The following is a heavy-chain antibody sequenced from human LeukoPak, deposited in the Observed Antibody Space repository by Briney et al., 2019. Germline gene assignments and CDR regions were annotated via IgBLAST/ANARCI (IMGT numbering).Heavy chain of an antibody. D-gene: IGHD6-19*01. Sequence: GGSLRLSCAASGFTFSSYGMHWVRQAPGKGLEWVAVISYDGSNKYYADSVKGRFTISRDNSKNTLYLQMNSLRAEDTAVYYCAKSLPSGWYVLDYWRQGTLVTVSS. CDR1: GFTFSSYG. CDR3: AKSLPSGWYVLDY. V-gene: IGHV3-30*18. CDR2: ISYDGSNK. J-gene: IGHJ4*02.